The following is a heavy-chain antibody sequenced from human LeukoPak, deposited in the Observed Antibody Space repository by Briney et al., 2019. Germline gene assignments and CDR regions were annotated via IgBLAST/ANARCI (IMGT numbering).Heavy chain of an antibody. V-gene: IGHV4-59*11. D-gene: IGHD3-22*01. CDR3: ASDMGQYYDSSGYYSWYFDL. CDR1: GGSISSHY. CDR2: VDNSGST. Sequence: SETLSLTCTFSGGSISSHYWSWIRQPPGKGLEWIGHVDNSGSTNYNPSLRSRVTISLDTSKNQFSLKVNTVTAADTAVYYCASDMGQYYDSSGYYSWYFDLWGRGTMVTVSS. J-gene: IGHJ2*01.